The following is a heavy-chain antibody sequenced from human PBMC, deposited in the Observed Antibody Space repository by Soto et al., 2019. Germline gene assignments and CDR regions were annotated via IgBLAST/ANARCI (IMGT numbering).Heavy chain of an antibody. Sequence: ASVKVSSEARGYTFSNYVMTWLRQAPGQPLEWLGWISLYSDGTNYAQKFQGRVSMTTDTSTTTAYMELRSLRSDDTAVYYCARVVPGAEAWFGPWGQGTLVTGSS. CDR1: GYTFSNYV. CDR3: ARVVPGAEAWFGP. J-gene: IGHJ5*02. V-gene: IGHV1-18*01. CDR2: ISLYSDGT. D-gene: IGHD2-2*01.